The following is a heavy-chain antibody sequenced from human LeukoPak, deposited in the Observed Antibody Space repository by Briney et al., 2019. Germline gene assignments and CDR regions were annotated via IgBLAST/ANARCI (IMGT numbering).Heavy chain of an antibody. CDR1: GFTFDDYA. V-gene: IGHV3-9*01. CDR2: ISWNSGSI. CDR3: AKEDRYLDAFDI. Sequence: GGSLRLSCAASGFTFDDYAMHWVRQAPGEGLEWVSGISWNSGSIGYADSVKGRFTISRDNAKNSLYLQMNSLRAEDTALYYCAKEDRYLDAFDIWGQGTMVTVSS. J-gene: IGHJ3*02. D-gene: IGHD1-1*01.